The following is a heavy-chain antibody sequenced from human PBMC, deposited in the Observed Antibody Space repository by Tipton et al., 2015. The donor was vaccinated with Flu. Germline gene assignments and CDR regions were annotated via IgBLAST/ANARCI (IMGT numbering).Heavy chain of an antibody. CDR2: IYYSGST. CDR3: ACRGSCYH. Sequence: TLSLTCTVSGGFITSGSYYWTWIRQPAGKGLEWIGTIYYSGSTYYNPSLKSRVTMSVDTSKNQFSLKLSSVTAADTAVYYCACRGSCYHWGQGTLVTVSS. V-gene: IGHV4-39*07. CDR1: GGFITSGSYY. J-gene: IGHJ4*02. D-gene: IGHD1-26*01.